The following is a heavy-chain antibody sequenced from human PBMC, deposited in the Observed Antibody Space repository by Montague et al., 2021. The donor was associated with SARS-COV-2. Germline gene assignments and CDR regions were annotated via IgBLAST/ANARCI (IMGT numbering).Heavy chain of an antibody. CDR1: GGSIGTYY. D-gene: IGHD4-17*01. J-gene: IGHJ6*02. CDR2: IYYTGST. V-gene: IGHV4-59*13. CDR3: ARDNYGDWGYYGLDV. Sequence: SETLSLTCTVSGGSIGTYYWNWIRQSPGKGLEWLGYIYYTGSTKYSPSLKSRVTISMDTSRGQLSLRLKSVTAADTAAYYCARDNYGDWGYYGLDVWGQGTTVTVSS.